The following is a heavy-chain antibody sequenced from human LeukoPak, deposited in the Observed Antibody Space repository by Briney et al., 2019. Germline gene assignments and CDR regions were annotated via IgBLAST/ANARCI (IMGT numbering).Heavy chain of an antibody. Sequence: GGSLRLSCAASGFTFSSYNMNWVRQAPGKGLEWVSSISGSSSYISYADSVKGRFTISRDNAKNSVYLRMNSLRAEDTAVYYCARQFDYWGQGTLVTVSS. J-gene: IGHJ4*02. CDR1: GFTFSSYN. V-gene: IGHV3-21*01. CDR3: ARQFDY. CDR2: ISGSSSYI.